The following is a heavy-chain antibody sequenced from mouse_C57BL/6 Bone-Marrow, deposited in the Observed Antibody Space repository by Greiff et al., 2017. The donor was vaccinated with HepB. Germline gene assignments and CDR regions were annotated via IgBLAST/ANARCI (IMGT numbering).Heavy chain of an antibody. V-gene: IGHV5-6*01. CDR3: ARPLITTVVARGFAY. D-gene: IGHD1-1*01. J-gene: IGHJ3*01. CDR2: ISSGGSYT. Sequence: EVQLVESGGDLVKPGGSLKLSCAASGFTFSSYGMSWVRQTPDKRLEWVATISSGGSYTYYPDSVKGRFTISRHNAKNTLYLQMSSLKSEDTAMYYCARPLITTVVARGFAYWGQGTLVTVSA. CDR1: GFTFSSYG.